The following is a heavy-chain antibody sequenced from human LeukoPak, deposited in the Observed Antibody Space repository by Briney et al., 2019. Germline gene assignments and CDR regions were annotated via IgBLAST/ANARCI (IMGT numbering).Heavy chain of an antibody. Sequence: SETLSLTCTVSGGSISSYYWSWIRQPPGKGLEWIGYIYYSGSTNYNPSLKSRVTISVDTSKNQFSLKLSSVTAADTAVYYCAKMSYSSGWEYFDYWGQGTLVTVSS. D-gene: IGHD6-19*01. J-gene: IGHJ4*02. CDR2: IYYSGST. CDR1: GGSISSYY. CDR3: AKMSYSSGWEYFDY. V-gene: IGHV4-59*12.